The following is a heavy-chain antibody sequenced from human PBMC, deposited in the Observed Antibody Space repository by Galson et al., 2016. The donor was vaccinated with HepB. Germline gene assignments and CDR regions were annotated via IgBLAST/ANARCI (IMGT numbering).Heavy chain of an antibody. CDR1: GFIFSYDW. V-gene: IGHV3-74*01. Sequence: SLRLSCAASGFIFSYDWMHWVRQTEGRGLTYIAHIDEDGSETSYADSVKGRFTISRDNAMDTVYLQMDRLRADDTGFYFCAKGGPEGTGTLDSWGQGTQVTVSS. J-gene: IGHJ4*02. D-gene: IGHD1-1*01. CDR3: AKGGPEGTGTLDS. CDR2: IDEDGSET.